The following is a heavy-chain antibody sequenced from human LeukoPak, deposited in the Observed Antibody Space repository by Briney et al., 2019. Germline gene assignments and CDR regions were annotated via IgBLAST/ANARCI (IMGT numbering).Heavy chain of an antibody. Sequence: GGSLRLSCAASGFTFSSYAMSWVRQAPGKGLVWVSRIASDGSSATYADSVKGRFSISRDNAKNTLYLQMSSLRVEDTAVYYCARGRPHGNDYWGQGTLVTVSS. J-gene: IGHJ4*02. CDR1: GFTFSSYA. CDR3: ARGRPHGNDY. V-gene: IGHV3-74*01. D-gene: IGHD4-23*01. CDR2: IASDGSSA.